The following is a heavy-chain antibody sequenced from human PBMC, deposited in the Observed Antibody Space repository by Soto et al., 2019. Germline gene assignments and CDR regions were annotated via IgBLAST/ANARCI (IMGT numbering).Heavy chain of an antibody. CDR2: ISSSGSTI. CDR1: GFTFSSYE. J-gene: IGHJ4*02. V-gene: IGHV3-48*03. Sequence: PGGSLRLSCAASGFTFSSYEMNWVRQAPGKGLEWVSYISSSGSTIYYADSVKGRFTISRDNAKNSLYLQMNSLRAEDTAVYYCARGYQVVGATSPVVLWGQGTLVTVSS. D-gene: IGHD1-26*01. CDR3: ARGYQVVGATSPVVL.